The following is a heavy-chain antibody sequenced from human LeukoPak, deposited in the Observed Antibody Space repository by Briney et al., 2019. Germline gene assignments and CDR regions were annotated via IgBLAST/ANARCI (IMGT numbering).Heavy chain of an antibody. J-gene: IGHJ4*02. V-gene: IGHV4-39*07. CDR1: SGSISTSNYY. Sequence: KPSETLSLTCTVSSGSISTSNYYWGWVRQPPVKALEWIGNIFYSGSTYYSPSLKSRVTISLDTSRNQFSLKLSSVTAADTAVYYCARGVEGIRLGRDYWGQGTLVTVSS. CDR2: IFYSGST. CDR3: ARGVEGIRLGRDY. D-gene: IGHD3-16*01.